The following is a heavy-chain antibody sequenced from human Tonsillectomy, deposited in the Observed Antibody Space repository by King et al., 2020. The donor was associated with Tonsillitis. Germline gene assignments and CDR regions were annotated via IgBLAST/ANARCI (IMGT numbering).Heavy chain of an antibody. Sequence: VQLVESGGGLVQPGGSLRLSCAASGFTFSSYAMSWVRQAPGKGLEWVSAISGSGGSTYYADSVKGRFTISNDNSKNTLYTQMNSLRAEDTADYYCAKVSWAVTPPFDYWGQGTLVTVSS. CDR1: GFTFSSYA. J-gene: IGHJ4*02. D-gene: IGHD4-23*01. CDR3: AKVSWAVTPPFDY. V-gene: IGHV3-23*04. CDR2: ISGSGGST.